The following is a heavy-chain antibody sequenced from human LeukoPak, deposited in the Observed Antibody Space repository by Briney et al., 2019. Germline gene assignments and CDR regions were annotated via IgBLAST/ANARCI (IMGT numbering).Heavy chain of an antibody. J-gene: IGHJ4*02. CDR2: IWYDGSNK. Sequence: GGSLRLTCAASGFTFSSYGMHWVRQAPGKGLEWVAVIWYDGSNKYYADPVSGRFTFSRENAKNSLYLQINVLGAEATALYYSVRDIGDYYFDYWGQGTLVTVSS. CDR1: GFTFSSYG. D-gene: IGHD2-21*01. V-gene: IGHV3-33*01. CDR3: VRDIGDYYFDY.